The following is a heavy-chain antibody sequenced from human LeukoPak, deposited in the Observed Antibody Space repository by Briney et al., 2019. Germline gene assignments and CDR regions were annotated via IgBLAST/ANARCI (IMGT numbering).Heavy chain of an antibody. CDR2: ISSSSSAI. J-gene: IGHJ5*02. V-gene: IGHV3-48*01. CDR1: GFTFSTYN. CDR3: ARSEAGLDP. Sequence: GGSLRLSCAASGFTFSTYNMNWVRQAPGKGLEWVSYISSSSSAIYYADSVKGRFTISRDNSKNTLYLQMNSLRAEDTAVYYCARSEAGLDPWGQGTLVTVSS. D-gene: IGHD6-13*01.